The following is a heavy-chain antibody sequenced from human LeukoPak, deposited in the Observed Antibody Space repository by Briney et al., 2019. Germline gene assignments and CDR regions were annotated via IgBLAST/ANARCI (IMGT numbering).Heavy chain of an antibody. J-gene: IGHJ4*02. Sequence: GRSLRLSCAASGFTFSDYGMNWVRQAPGEGREWVAVIWFDGSNIDYADSVKGRFTISRDNSRNILFLQMNSLRAEDTAVYYCSRDHGDYSFDYWGQGTLVTVSS. D-gene: IGHD4-17*01. CDR2: IWFDGSNI. CDR3: SRDHGDYSFDY. V-gene: IGHV3-33*01. CDR1: GFTFSDYG.